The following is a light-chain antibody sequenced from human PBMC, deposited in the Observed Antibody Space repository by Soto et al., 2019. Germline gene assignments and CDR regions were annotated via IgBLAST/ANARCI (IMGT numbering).Light chain of an antibody. CDR3: QQFGSSPYT. J-gene: IGKJ2*01. V-gene: IGKV3-20*01. CDR1: QRASSTY. Sequence: EIVLTQSPGTLSLSPGERATLSCRASQRASSTYFAWYQQKPGQAPRLLIYGASTRATGIPDRLSGSWSETDFTLTISRLEPEDFPVYFCQQFGSSPYTFGQGTKLEIK. CDR2: GAS.